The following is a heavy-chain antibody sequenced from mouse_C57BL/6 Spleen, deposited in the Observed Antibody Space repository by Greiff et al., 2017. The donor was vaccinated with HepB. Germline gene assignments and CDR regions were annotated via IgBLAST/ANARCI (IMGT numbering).Heavy chain of an antibody. J-gene: IGHJ3*01. CDR1: GFTFNDYH. CDR2: IRNKANGYAT. D-gene: IGHD1-1*01. Sequence: DVQLVDSGGGLVQPGASLRLSCAASGFTFNDYHMSWVRQPPGKAPEWLALIRNKANGYATEYTASVKGRFTISRDNSQNILYLQMNTLRAEDSATYYCVKAVSSGSSYTWFAYWGQGTLVTVSA. V-gene: IGHV7-4*01. CDR3: VKAVSSGSSYTWFAY.